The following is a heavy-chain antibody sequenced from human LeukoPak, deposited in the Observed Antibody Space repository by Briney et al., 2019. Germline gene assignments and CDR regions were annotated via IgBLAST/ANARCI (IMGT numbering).Heavy chain of an antibody. Sequence: GGSLRLSCAASGFTFSSYGMSWVRQAPGKGLERVSAISGSGGSTYYADSVKGRFTISRDNSKNTLYLQMNSLRAEDTAVYYCARGSLRYYYDSSGYYQGDAFDIWGQGTMVTVSS. V-gene: IGHV3-23*01. CDR3: ARGSLRYYYDSSGYYQGDAFDI. J-gene: IGHJ3*02. CDR1: GFTFSSYG. CDR2: ISGSGGST. D-gene: IGHD3-22*01.